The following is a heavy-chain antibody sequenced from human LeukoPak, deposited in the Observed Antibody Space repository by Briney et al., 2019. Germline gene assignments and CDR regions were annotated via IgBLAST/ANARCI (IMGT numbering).Heavy chain of an antibody. J-gene: IGHJ4*02. CDR1: GFMVHDYA. V-gene: IGHV3-43*02. Sequence: PGGSLGLSCAAPGFMVHDYAIHWVRQAPGKGLEWVSLISGDGGSTSYADSVKGRFTISRDDSKNSLYLQMNSLRSDDTALYYCARESESSGWYDYWGQGTLVTVSS. CDR2: ISGDGGST. D-gene: IGHD6-19*01. CDR3: ARESESSGWYDY.